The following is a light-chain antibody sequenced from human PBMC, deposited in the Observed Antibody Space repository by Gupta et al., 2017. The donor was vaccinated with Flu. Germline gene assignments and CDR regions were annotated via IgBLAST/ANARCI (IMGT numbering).Light chain of an antibody. J-gene: IGLJ2*01. CDR1: KRYIVVNNE. Sequence: TTTSSATKRYIVVNNEVTWYHQHQGTAPRLMMYVDSERPSGVPDRFGGSKSGTTASLAIXGXQADDEXNYYCAECEGNRECALVGGGTKMTVL. V-gene: IGLV2-11*03. CDR3: AECEGNRECAL. CDR2: VDS.